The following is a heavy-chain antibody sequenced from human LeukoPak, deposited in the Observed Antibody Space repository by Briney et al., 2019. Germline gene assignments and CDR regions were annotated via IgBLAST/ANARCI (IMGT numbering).Heavy chain of an antibody. Sequence: SETLSLTCAVYGGSFSGYYWSWIRQPPGKGLEWIGEINHSGSTNYNPSLKSRVTISVDTSKNQFSLKLSSVTAADTAVYYCARVNGYSYGRSFDYWGQGTLVTVSS. D-gene: IGHD5-18*01. J-gene: IGHJ4*02. V-gene: IGHV4-34*01. CDR1: GGSFSGYY. CDR3: ARVNGYSYGRSFDY. CDR2: INHSGST.